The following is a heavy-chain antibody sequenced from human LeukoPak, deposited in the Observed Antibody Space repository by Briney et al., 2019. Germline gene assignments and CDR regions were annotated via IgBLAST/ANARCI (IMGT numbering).Heavy chain of an antibody. CDR1: GGTFSSYA. CDR3: ARDLGCSSTSCLGGY. Sequence: SVKVSCKASGGTFSSYAISWVRQAPGQGLEWMGGTIPIFGTANYAQKFQGRVTITTDESTSTAYMELSSLRSEDTAVYYCARDLGCSSTSCLGGYWGQGTLVTVSS. J-gene: IGHJ4*02. D-gene: IGHD2-2*01. CDR2: TIPIFGTA. V-gene: IGHV1-69*05.